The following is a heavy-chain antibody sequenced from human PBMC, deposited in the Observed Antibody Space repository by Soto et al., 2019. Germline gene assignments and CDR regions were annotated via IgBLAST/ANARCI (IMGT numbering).Heavy chain of an antibody. CDR2: ISYDETNE. Sequence: QVQLVESGGGLVQPGGSLRLTCVASGFTFGSHGMHWVRQAPGKGLEWVAVISYDETNEHYVDSVKGRFTISRDNSKSILYLQMNRLRPEDTAVYKCAKDLRTTIFDYGMDVWGQGTTVTVSS. D-gene: IGHD3-3*01. CDR3: AKDLRTTIFDYGMDV. CDR1: GFTFGSHG. J-gene: IGHJ6*02. V-gene: IGHV3-30*18.